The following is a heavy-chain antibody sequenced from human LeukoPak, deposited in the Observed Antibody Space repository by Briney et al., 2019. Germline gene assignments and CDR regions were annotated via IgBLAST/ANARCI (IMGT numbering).Heavy chain of an antibody. CDR3: ARVGIWGDYDY. J-gene: IGHJ4*02. CDR1: GYTLSEMS. CDR2: FDPEDAET. Sequence: ASVKVSCEVSGYTLSEMSIHWVRQAPGKGLEWMGSFDPEDAETFYAQQFQGRVTMTEDTSTDTAYMEVSSLRSEDTALYYCARVGIWGDYDYWGQGTLVTVSS. D-gene: IGHD4-17*01. V-gene: IGHV1-24*01.